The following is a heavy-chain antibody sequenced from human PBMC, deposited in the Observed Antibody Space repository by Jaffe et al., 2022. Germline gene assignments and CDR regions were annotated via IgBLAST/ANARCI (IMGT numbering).Heavy chain of an antibody. CDR1: GYSISSGYY. V-gene: IGHV4-38-2*01. D-gene: IGHD3-10*01. J-gene: IGHJ2*01. CDR3: ARHPFRVVRGVIITPNWYFDL. CDR2: IYHSGST. Sequence: QVQLQESGPGLVKPSETLSLTCAVSGYSISSGYYWGWIRQPPGKGLEWIGSIYHSGSTYYNPSLKSRVTISVDTSKNQFSLKLSSVTAADTAVYYCARHPFRVVRGVIITPNWYFDLWGRGTLVTVSS.